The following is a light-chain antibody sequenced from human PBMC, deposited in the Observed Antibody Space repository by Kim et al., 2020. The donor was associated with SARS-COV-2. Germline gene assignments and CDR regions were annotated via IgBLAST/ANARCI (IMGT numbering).Light chain of an antibody. CDR3: TSRDSSGNQWV. J-gene: IGLJ3*02. Sequence: SSELTQDPAVSVALGQTVRITCQGDSLRTYYASWYQQKPGQAPVLVIYGKNNRPSGIPDRFSGSSSGNTASLTITGAQAEDEADYYCTSRDSSGNQWVFG. CDR1: SLRTYY. V-gene: IGLV3-19*01. CDR2: GKN.